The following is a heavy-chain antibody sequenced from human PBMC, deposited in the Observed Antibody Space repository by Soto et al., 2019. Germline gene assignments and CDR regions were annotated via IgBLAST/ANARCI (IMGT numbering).Heavy chain of an antibody. CDR1: GGSISSGDSY. V-gene: IGHV4-30-4*01. J-gene: IGHJ5*02. D-gene: IGHD3-3*01. CDR3: ARSTYYDFWSGYYNCFDP. Sequence: PSETLSLTRTVSGGSISSGDSYWSWIRQPPGKGPEWIGYLYDSGSTYYNPSLKSRVTISVDPSKNQCSLKLSSVTAADTAVYYCARSTYYDFWSGYYNCFDPGGQGTLVTVSS. CDR2: LYDSGST.